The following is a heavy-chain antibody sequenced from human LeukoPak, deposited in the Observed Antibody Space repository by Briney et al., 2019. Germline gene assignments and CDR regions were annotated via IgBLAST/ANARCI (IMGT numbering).Heavy chain of an antibody. D-gene: IGHD3-16*01. J-gene: IGHJ4*02. CDR2: VDYNGAT. Sequence: SETLSLTYAVSGASITTDHWNWIRQLPGKGLEWIGNVDYNGATNYNPSLKSRITISLDTSKNQFSLKLTSVTAADTALYFCTRGYYEAFDYWGQGRLVTVSS. CDR3: TRGYYEAFDY. V-gene: IGHV4-59*01. CDR1: GASITTDH.